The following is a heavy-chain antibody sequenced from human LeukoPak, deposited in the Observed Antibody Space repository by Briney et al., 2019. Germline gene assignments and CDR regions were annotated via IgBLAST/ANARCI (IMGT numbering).Heavy chain of an antibody. J-gene: IGHJ3*02. CDR3: ARGIGTSYDSSRDAFDI. D-gene: IGHD3-22*01. CDR2: IYSPGTNY. V-gene: IGHV4-4*08. Sequence: SETLSLTCTVSGGSISSYYWSWIRQPPGKGLEWIGRIYSPGTNYNYNPSVKSRVTISIDTSKNQFSLKLTSVTAADTAVYYCARGIGTSYDSSRDAFDIWGQGTMVTASP. CDR1: GGSISSYY.